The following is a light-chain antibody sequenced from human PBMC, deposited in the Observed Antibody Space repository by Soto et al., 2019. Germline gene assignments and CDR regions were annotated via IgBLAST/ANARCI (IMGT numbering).Light chain of an antibody. V-gene: IGKV3-20*01. CDR1: ESLSSNY. J-gene: IGKJ1*01. Sequence: VLTQSPGTLYLSPGERATLSCRASESLSSNYLAWYQQRPDQAPRLLIYATSNRATGIPDRFSGSGSGTDFTLTISRLEPEDFAVYYCQQFGNSVRTFGQGTKVDIK. CDR3: QQFGNSVRT. CDR2: ATS.